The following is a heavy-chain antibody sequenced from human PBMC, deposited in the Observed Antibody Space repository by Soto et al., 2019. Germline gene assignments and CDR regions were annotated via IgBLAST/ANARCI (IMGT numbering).Heavy chain of an antibody. D-gene: IGHD5-12*01. Sequence: QVQLVQSGAEVKKPGSSVKVSCKASGGTFSNSPINWVRQAPGQGLEWMGGIIPIFGTVNYAQKFQGRVTITADESTSIADMELSSLRSEDTAVYYCARGNHRWLQLWYFDLWGRGTLVTVSS. V-gene: IGHV1-69*12. J-gene: IGHJ2*01. CDR2: IIPIFGTV. CDR1: GGTFSNSP. CDR3: ARGNHRWLQLWYFDL.